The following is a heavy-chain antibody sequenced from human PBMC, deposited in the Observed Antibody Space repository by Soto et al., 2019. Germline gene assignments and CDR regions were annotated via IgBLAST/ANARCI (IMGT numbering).Heavy chain of an antibody. Sequence: GESLKISCAASGFTFSNAWMSWVRQAPGKGLEWVGRIKSKTDGGTTDYAAPVKGRFTISRDDSKNTLYLQMNSLKTENTAVYYCTTVLSGWYDGYFDYWGQGTLVTVSS. CDR1: GFTFSNAW. CDR3: TTVLSGWYDGYFDY. CDR2: IKSKTDGGTT. J-gene: IGHJ4*02. V-gene: IGHV3-15*01. D-gene: IGHD6-19*01.